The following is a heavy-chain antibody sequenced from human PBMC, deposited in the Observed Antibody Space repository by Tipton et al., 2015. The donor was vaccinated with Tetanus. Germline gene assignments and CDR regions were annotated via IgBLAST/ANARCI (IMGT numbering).Heavy chain of an antibody. CDR1: GFLISSYA. Sequence: GSLRLSCAGSGFLISSYAMNWVRQVPGEGLEWVSTLSSSGGHTYSTDSVKGRFTIPRDNSKNSLYLQMNSLRAEDTAVYYCARQDKRFVGYYDAMDVWGQGTTVIVSS. J-gene: IGHJ6*02. V-gene: IGHV3-23*01. CDR3: ARQDKRFVGYYDAMDV. CDR2: LSSSGGHT. D-gene: IGHD3-3*01.